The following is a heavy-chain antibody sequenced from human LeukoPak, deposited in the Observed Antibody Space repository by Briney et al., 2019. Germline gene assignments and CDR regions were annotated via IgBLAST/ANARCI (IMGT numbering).Heavy chain of an antibody. V-gene: IGHV4-61*02. CDR3: ARDHDSDWFDP. J-gene: IGHJ5*02. CDR2: IYTSGST. CDR1: GGSISSGSYY. Sequence: SQTLSLTCTVSGGSISSGSYYWSWIRQPAGKGLEWIGRIYTSGSTNYNPSLKSRVTISVDTSKNQFSLKLSSVTAADTAVYYCARDHDSDWFDPWGQGTLVTVSS. D-gene: IGHD1-1*01.